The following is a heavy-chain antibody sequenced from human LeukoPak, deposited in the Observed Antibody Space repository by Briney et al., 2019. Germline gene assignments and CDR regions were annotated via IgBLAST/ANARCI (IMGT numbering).Heavy chain of an antibody. CDR2: INWNGGST. D-gene: IGHD1-26*01. Sequence: GGSLRLSCAASGFTFDDYGMSWVRQAPGKGLEWVSGINWNGGSTGYADSVKSRFTISRDNAKNSLYLQMNSLRAEDTALYYCARKVGATTLYYYYMDVWGKGTTVTVSS. CDR1: GFTFDDYG. V-gene: IGHV3-20*04. J-gene: IGHJ6*03. CDR3: ARKVGATTLYYYYMDV.